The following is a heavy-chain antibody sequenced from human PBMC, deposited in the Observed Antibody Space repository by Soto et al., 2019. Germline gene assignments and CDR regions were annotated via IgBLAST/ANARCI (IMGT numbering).Heavy chain of an antibody. V-gene: IGHV1-69*13. CDR3: ATRGYSYGSPGYYYYGMDV. J-gene: IGHJ6*02. Sequence: SVKVSCKASGGTFSSYAISWVRQAPGQGLEWMGGIIPIFGTANYAQKFQGRVTITADESTSTAYMELSSLRSEDTAVYYCATRGYSYGSPGYYYYGMDVWGQGTTVTVSS. CDR2: IIPIFGTA. CDR1: GGTFSSYA. D-gene: IGHD5-18*01.